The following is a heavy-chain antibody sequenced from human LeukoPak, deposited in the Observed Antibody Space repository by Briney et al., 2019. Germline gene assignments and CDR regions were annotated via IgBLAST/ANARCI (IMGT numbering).Heavy chain of an antibody. CDR1: GYTFTGYY. CDR2: ISPNSDDT. Sequence: ASVKVSCKASGYTFTGYYMHWVRQAPGQGLEWMGWISPNSDDTNYAQKFQGRVTMTRDTSVSTAYMELSSLRSDDTAVYYCARSNIATRRGDNWFGPWGQGTLVTVSS. V-gene: IGHV1-2*02. J-gene: IGHJ5*02. CDR3: ARSNIATRRGDNWFGP. D-gene: IGHD6-6*01.